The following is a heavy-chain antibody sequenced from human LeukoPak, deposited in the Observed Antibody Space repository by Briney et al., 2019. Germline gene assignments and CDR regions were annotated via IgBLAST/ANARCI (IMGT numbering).Heavy chain of an antibody. V-gene: IGHV3-30*18. CDR3: AKDPSSEIVVALGAFDI. Sequence: QSGRSLTLSCAASGFTFSSYGMHWVRQAPGKGLEWVAVISYDGSNKYYADSVKGRFTISRDNSKNTLYLQMNSLRAEDTAVYYCAKDPSSEIVVALGAFDIWGQGTMVTVSS. CDR1: GFTFSSYG. D-gene: IGHD3-22*01. CDR2: ISYDGSNK. J-gene: IGHJ3*02.